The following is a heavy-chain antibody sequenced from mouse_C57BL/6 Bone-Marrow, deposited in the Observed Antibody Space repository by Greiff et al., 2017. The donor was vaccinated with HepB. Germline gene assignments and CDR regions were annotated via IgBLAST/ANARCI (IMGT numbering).Heavy chain of an antibody. Sequence: EVKLVESGGGLVQPGGSLKLSCAASGFTFSDYYMYWVRQTPEKRLEWVAYISNGGGSTYYPDTVKGRFTISRDNAKNTLYLQMSRLKSEDTAMYYCARHDGAFDYWGQGTTLTVSS. CDR3: ARHDGAFDY. J-gene: IGHJ2*01. V-gene: IGHV5-12*01. CDR1: GFTFSDYY. D-gene: IGHD1-1*01. CDR2: ISNGGGST.